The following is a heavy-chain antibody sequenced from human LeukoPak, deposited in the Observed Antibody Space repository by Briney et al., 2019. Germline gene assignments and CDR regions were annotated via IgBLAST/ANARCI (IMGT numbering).Heavy chain of an antibody. CDR2: ITGSGDDA. Sequence: GGSLRLSCAASGFTFSNYGMSWLRQAPGKGLEWVSAITGSGDDAYYADSVHGRFTMPRDNSKSTLYLQMNSLRVEDTALYYCAKESTGSSPDYWGQGTLVTVSS. CDR1: GFTFSNYG. D-gene: IGHD1-26*01. J-gene: IGHJ4*02. CDR3: AKESTGSSPDY. V-gene: IGHV3-23*01.